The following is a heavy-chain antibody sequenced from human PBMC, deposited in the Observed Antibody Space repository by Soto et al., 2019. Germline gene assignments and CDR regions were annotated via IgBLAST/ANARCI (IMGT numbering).Heavy chain of an antibody. CDR3: ARQRITMIVVVSTAGPFDP. V-gene: IGHV1-69*01. CDR2: IIPIFGTA. CDR1: GGTFSSYA. J-gene: IGHJ5*02. D-gene: IGHD3-22*01. Sequence: QVQLVQSGAEVKKPGSSVKVSCKASGGTFSSYAISWVRQAPGHGLEWMGGIIPIFGTANYAQKFQGRVTITADESTSTAYRELSSLRSEDTAVYYGARQRITMIVVVSTAGPFDPWGQGTLVTVSS.